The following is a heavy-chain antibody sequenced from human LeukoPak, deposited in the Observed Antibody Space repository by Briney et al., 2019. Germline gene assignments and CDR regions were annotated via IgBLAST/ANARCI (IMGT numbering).Heavy chain of an antibody. V-gene: IGHV3-23*01. Sequence: PRGSLRVSCEPPLVTFISYATHWVRPTPERRLEWVSSIPSSRDCTFYTDALSGRFTMSRDNGKKAVFLQMKNLRRGDSALYYCAKGTDTSGRQIFDIWGQGTLVTVSS. CDR1: LVTFISYA. D-gene: IGHD2-15*01. CDR2: IPSSRDCT. J-gene: IGHJ4*02. CDR3: AKGTDTSGRQIFDI.